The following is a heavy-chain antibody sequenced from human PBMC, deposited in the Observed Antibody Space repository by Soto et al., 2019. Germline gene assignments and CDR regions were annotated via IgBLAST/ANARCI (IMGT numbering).Heavy chain of an antibody. CDR1: GFTFSRNW. V-gene: IGHV3-74*01. J-gene: IGHJ5*01. D-gene: IGHD2-15*01. Sequence: PGGSLRLSCAASGFTFSRNWMHLVRQVPGKGLLWNSRMYTHRCHKFYEGSVRGRITIFRDYVGNSRSVERSCLRAEDTAVYYCVSDDHCIGSSCYGNWCDSWGQGTLVTVPS. CDR3: VSDDHCIGSSCYGNWCDS. CDR2: MYTHRCHK.